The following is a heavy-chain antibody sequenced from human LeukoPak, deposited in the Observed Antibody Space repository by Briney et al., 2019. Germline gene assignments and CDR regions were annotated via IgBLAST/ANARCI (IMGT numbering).Heavy chain of an antibody. D-gene: IGHD3-22*01. CDR2: IIPILGTA. Sequence: SVKVSCKASGGTFSSYAISWVRQAPGQGLEWMGGIIPILGTANYAQKFQGRVTITTDESTSTAYMELSSLRSEDTAVYYCARVLVRHDQDYYDSSGYQYYFDYWGQGTLVTVSS. CDR3: ARVLVRHDQDYYDSSGYQYYFDY. V-gene: IGHV1-69*05. J-gene: IGHJ4*02. CDR1: GGTFSSYA.